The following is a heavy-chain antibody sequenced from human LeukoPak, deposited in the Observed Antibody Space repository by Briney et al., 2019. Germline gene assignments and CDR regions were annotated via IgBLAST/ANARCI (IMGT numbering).Heavy chain of an antibody. CDR3: ATNTYADYVSFDI. J-gene: IGHJ3*02. Sequence: PWGSLRLSCAGSGFTFSSYWMHWVRQAPGKGLVWVSRIKTDGSSTNYADSVRGRFTISRDNAKHTLYLQTNSLRAEDTAVYYCATNTYADYVSFDIRGQGTMVTVSS. CDR1: GFTFSSYW. D-gene: IGHD2-2*01. CDR2: IKTDGSST. V-gene: IGHV3-74*01.